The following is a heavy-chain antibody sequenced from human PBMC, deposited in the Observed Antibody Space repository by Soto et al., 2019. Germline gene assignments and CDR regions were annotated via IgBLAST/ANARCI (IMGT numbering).Heavy chain of an antibody. D-gene: IGHD6-13*01. J-gene: IGHJ4*02. CDR1: GFTFSSYE. CDR3: AREGVSSSCPFDY. CDR2: ISSSGSTI. V-gene: IGHV3-48*03. Sequence: PGGSLRLSCAASGFTFSSYEMNWVRQAPGKGLEWVSYISSSGSTIYYADSVKGRFTISRDNAKNSLYLQMNSLRAEDTAVYYCAREGVSSSCPFDYWGQGTLVTVSS.